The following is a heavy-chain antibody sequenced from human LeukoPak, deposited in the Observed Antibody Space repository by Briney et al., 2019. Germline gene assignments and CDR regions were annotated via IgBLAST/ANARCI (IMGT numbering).Heavy chain of an antibody. CDR1: GFTFDDYG. Sequence: GGSLRLSCAASGFTFDDYGMSWVRQAPGKGLEWVSGINWNGGSTGYADSVKGRFTISRDNAKNSLSLQMNSLRAEDTALYYCARGTFGDHAFDIWGQGTMVTVSS. D-gene: IGHD3-10*01. CDR2: INWNGGST. V-gene: IGHV3-20*04. CDR3: ARGTFGDHAFDI. J-gene: IGHJ3*02.